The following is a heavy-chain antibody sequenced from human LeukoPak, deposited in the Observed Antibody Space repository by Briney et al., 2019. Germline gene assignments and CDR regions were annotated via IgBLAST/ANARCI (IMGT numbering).Heavy chain of an antibody. V-gene: IGHV4-59*08. CDR3: ARQIGRWLWAFDI. D-gene: IGHD4-23*01. CDR2: IYYSGSA. Sequence: SETLSLTCTVSGGSISGYYWSWIRQPPGKGLEWIGLIYYSGSANYNPSLKSRVTISLDTSNNQFSLKLSSVAAADTAVYYCARQIGRWLWAFDIWGQGTMVTVSS. CDR1: GGSISGYY. J-gene: IGHJ3*02.